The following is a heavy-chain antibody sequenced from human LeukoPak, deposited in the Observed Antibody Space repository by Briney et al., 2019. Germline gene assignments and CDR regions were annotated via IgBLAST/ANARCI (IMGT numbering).Heavy chain of an antibody. V-gene: IGHV4-4*07. Sequence: SETLSLTCTVSGGFISTYYWSWIRQPAGKGLEWIGRIYTSGSTNYNPSLKSRVTTSVDTSKNQFSLKLSSVTAADTAVYYCARDPMGGGFDPWGQGTLVTVSS. J-gene: IGHJ5*02. D-gene: IGHD3-10*01. CDR3: ARDPMGGGFDP. CDR2: IYTSGST. CDR1: GGFISTYY.